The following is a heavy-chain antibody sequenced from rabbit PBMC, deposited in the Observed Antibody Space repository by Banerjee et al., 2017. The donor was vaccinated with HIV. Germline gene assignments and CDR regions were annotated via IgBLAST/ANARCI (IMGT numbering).Heavy chain of an antibody. CDR2: IGATTGTT. V-gene: IGHV1S45*01. D-gene: IGHD4-1*01. J-gene: IGHJ4*01. Sequence: QEQLEESGGDLVQPEGSLTLTCTASGFSFSSSYWICWVRQAPGKGLEWIACIGATTGTTYYASWAKGRFTISKTSSTTVTLQMTSLTAADTATYFCARDRIYSSGWGDYYFNLWGQGTLVTVS. CDR1: GFSFSSSYW. CDR3: ARDRIYSSGWGDYYFNL.